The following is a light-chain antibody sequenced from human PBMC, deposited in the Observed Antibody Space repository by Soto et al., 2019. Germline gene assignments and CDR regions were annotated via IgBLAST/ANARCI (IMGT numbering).Light chain of an antibody. J-gene: IGKJ1*01. V-gene: IGKV3-20*01. CDR2: GAS. CDR3: QHYGSSPET. Sequence: ENMLSLSPGTLSLSQTERATLSCRASQSVSNNYLAWYQQKPGQAPRLLIYGASNRATGIPDRFSGSGSGTDFTLTISRLEPEDFAVYYCQHYGSSPETFGQGTRVDIK. CDR1: QSVSNNY.